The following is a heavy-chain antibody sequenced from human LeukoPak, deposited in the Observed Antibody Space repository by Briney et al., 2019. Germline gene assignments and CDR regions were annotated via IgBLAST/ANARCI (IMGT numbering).Heavy chain of an antibody. Sequence: GGSLRLSCAVSGFTVSSNYMSWVRQAPGKGLEWVSVIYSSGSTYYADSVKGRFTISRDSSKYTLYLQMNSLRAKDTSTYYCAGNRGLYYYNSRGYYHDYWGQGTLVTVSS. J-gene: IGHJ4*02. CDR2: IYSSGST. CDR1: GFTVSSNY. D-gene: IGHD3-22*01. V-gene: IGHV3-53*01. CDR3: AGNRGLYYYNSRGYYHDY.